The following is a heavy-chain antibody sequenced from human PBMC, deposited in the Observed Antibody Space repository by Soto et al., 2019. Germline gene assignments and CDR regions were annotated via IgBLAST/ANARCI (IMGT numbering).Heavy chain of an antibody. CDR1: GGSISSYY. J-gene: IGHJ3*02. D-gene: IGHD2-15*01. CDR3: ARSTTRPRSNIVVVVAATGPFDI. Sequence: ASETLSLTCTVSGGSISSYYWSWIRQPAGKGLEWIGRIYTSGSTNYNPSLKSRVTMSVDTSKNQFSLKLSSVTAADTAVYYCARSTTRPRSNIVVVVAATGPFDIWGQGTMVTV. V-gene: IGHV4-4*07. CDR2: IYTSGST.